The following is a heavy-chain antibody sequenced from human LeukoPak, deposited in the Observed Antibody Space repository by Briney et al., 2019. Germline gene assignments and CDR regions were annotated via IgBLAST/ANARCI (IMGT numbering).Heavy chain of an antibody. D-gene: IGHD5-12*01. CDR1: GGSISSSSYY. V-gene: IGHV4-39*01. Sequence: SETLSLTCTVSGGSISSSSYYWGWIRQPPGKGLEWIGSVYYSGSTYYNPSLKSRVTISVDTSKNQFSLKLSSVTAADTAVYYCGRYDSGYATWGQGTLVTVSS. CDR2: VYYSGST. CDR3: GRYDSGYAT. J-gene: IGHJ4*02.